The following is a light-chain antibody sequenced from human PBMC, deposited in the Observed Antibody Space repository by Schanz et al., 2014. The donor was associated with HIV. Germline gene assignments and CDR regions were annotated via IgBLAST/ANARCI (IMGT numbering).Light chain of an antibody. CDR2: EGS. J-gene: IGLJ3*02. CDR1: SSDIGSYNL. Sequence: QSALTQPASVSGSPGQSITISCTGTSSDIGSYNLVSWYQQHPGKAPKLMIYEGSKRPSGVSNRFSGSKSGNTASLTISGLQAEDEADYYCCSYAGSYFFWVFGGGTKLTVL. CDR3: CSYAGSYFFWV. V-gene: IGLV2-23*01.